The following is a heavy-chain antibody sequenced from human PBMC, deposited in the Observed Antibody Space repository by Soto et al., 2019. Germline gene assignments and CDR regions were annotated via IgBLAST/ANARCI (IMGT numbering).Heavy chain of an antibody. J-gene: IGHJ3*02. V-gene: IGHV3-21*01. CDR2: ISTTSTYT. CDR3: ARDDGLSSTNVKAFDI. D-gene: IGHD2-2*01. Sequence: GGSVRLSCAASGFTFSRYYMNWVRQAPGKGLEWVPSISTTSTYTHYADSLKGRFTISRDNAKKLLYLQMDSLRAEDTAVYYCARDDGLSSTNVKAFDIWGQGTKVTVSS. CDR1: GFTFSRYY.